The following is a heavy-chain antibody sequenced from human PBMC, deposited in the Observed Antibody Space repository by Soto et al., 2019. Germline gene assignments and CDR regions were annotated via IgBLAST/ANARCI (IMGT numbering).Heavy chain of an antibody. CDR1: GFTVSSNY. CDR2: IYSGGST. D-gene: IGHD5-12*01. CDR3: AKARGYDGEY. Sequence: EVQLVESGGGLVQPGGSLRLSCAASGFTVSSNYMSWVRQAPGKGLEWVSVIYSGGSTYYADTRKGRFTIPRDNSKNTLYLQMNSLGAEDAGVSDSAKARGYDGEYWGQGTLVNVS. V-gene: IGHV3-66*01. J-gene: IGHJ4*02.